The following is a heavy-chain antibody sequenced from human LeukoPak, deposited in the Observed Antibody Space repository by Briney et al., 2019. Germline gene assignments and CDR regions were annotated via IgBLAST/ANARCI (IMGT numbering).Heavy chain of an antibody. V-gene: IGHV3-23*01. CDR3: AKAPAGVVAAEYNWFDP. D-gene: IGHD2-15*01. J-gene: IGHJ5*02. CDR2: ISGSGATT. CDR1: GFIFTSYA. Sequence: GGSLRLSCAASGFIFTSYAMSWVRHTPGKGLEWVSGISGSGATTYCADSVKGRLTISRDNSKNTLYLQMNSLRAEDTAVYYCAKAPAGVVAAEYNWFDPWGQGTLVTVSS.